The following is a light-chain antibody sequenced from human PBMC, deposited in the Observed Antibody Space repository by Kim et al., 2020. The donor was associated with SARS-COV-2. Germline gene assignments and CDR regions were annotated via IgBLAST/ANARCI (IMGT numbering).Light chain of an antibody. CDR1: TSTIGMNK. Sequence: GPRVTSPGPGSTSTIGMNKFNGYPQLPGKAPNLLIYNTNQRPSGVPDRFSGSQSGTSASLAISGLQSWDEADYYCATWEDSLNGRVFGGGTQLTVL. CDR3: ATWEDSLNGRV. CDR2: NTN. J-gene: IGLJ2*01. V-gene: IGLV1-44*01.